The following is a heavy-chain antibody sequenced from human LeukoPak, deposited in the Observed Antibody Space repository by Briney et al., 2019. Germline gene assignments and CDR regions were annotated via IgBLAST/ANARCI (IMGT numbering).Heavy chain of an antibody. J-gene: IGHJ5*02. CDR2: ISGSGRST. Sequence: PGGSLRLSCAASGFTFSNYAMSWVRQAPGKGLEWVSGISGSGRSTYYADSVKGRFTISRDNSKNTLYLQMNSLTAEDTAVYYCVRGWQQLGSWGRGTLVTVSS. D-gene: IGHD1-1*01. CDR1: GFTFSNYA. V-gene: IGHV3-23*01. CDR3: VRGWQQLGS.